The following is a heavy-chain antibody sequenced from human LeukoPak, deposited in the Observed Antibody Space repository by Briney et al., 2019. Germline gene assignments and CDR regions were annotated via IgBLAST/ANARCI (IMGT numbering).Heavy chain of an antibody. D-gene: IGHD3-9*01. CDR2: MNPNSGNT. J-gene: IGHJ4*02. CDR3: ARSGKDILTGSPDY. CDR1: GYTFTSYD. V-gene: IGHV1-8*01. Sequence: GASVKVSCKASGYTFTSYDINWVRQATGQGLEWMGWMNPNSGNTGYAQKFQGRVTMTTDTSTSTAYMEMRSLRSEDTAVYYCARSGKDILTGSPDYWGQGTLVTVSS.